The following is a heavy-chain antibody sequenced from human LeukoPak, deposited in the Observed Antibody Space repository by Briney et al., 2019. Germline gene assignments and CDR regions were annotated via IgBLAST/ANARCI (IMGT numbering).Heavy chain of an antibody. CDR1: GGSISSYY. D-gene: IGHD3-10*01. V-gene: IGHV4-4*07. Sequence: SETLSLTCTVSGGSISSYYWSWIRQPAGKGLEWIGRIYTSGSTNYNPSLKSRGTMSVDTSKNQFSLKLSSVTAADTAVYYCAREEDYYGSGSYCLLDPWGQGTLVTVSS. CDR2: IYTSGST. J-gene: IGHJ5*02. CDR3: AREEDYYGSGSYCLLDP.